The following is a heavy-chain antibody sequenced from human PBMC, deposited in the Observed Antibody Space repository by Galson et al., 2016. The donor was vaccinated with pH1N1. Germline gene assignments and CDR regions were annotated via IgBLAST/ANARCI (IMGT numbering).Heavy chain of an antibody. V-gene: IGHV5-51*03. J-gene: IGHJ3*02. CDR2: IYPGDSDT. Sequence: QSGAEVKKPGESLKISCKGSGYSFTSYWIGWVRQMPGKGLEWMGIIYPGDSDTRYSPSFQGQVTISADKSTSTAYLQWSSLKASDTAMDYCASGGYCSGGSCYSAALDIWGQGTMVTVSS. CDR3: ASGGYCSGGSCYSAALDI. D-gene: IGHD2-15*01. CDR1: GYSFTSYW.